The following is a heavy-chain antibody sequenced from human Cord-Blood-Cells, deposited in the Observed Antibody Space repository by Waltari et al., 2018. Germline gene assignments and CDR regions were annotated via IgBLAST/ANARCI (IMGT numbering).Heavy chain of an antibody. D-gene: IGHD4-17*01. Sequence: QVQLVQSGAEVKKPGASVKVSCKASGYTFTGYYMHWVRQAPGQGLARWGRHNPSSGGTSYAQKFQGRVTMTRDPSSSTAYMELSRLRSDDTAVYYWARVKIYGLYGMDVWGQGTTVTVSS. J-gene: IGHJ6*02. CDR3: ARVKIYGLYGMDV. CDR1: GYTFTGYY. V-gene: IGHV1-2*06. CDR2: HNPSSGGT.